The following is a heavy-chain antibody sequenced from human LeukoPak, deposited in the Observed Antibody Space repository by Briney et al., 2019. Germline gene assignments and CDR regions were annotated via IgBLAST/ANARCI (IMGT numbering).Heavy chain of an antibody. Sequence: TGGSLRLSCAASGFTFSNAWMTWVRQAPGKGLEWVGRIKSKTDGGTTDYAAPVKGRFTISRDDSKNTLYLQMNSLKTEDTAVHYCTTASYDSSGYYVGYFDCWGQGTLVTVSS. J-gene: IGHJ4*02. CDR2: IKSKTDGGTT. CDR1: GFTFSNAW. V-gene: IGHV3-15*01. CDR3: TTASYDSSGYYVGYFDC. D-gene: IGHD3-22*01.